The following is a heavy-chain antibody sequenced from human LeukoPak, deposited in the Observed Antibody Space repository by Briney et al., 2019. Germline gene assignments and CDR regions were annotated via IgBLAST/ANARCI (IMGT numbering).Heavy chain of an antibody. CDR3: ARHPRKYCSGGSCYSFQSDY. CDR2: IYYSGST. Sequence: SETLSLTCTVSGGSISSYYWGWIRQPPGKGLEWIGSIYYSGSTYYNPSLKSRVTISVDTSKNQFSLKLSSVTAADTAVYYCARHPRKYCSGGSCYSFQSDYWGQGTLVTVSS. J-gene: IGHJ4*02. CDR1: GGSISSYY. D-gene: IGHD2-15*01. V-gene: IGHV4-39*01.